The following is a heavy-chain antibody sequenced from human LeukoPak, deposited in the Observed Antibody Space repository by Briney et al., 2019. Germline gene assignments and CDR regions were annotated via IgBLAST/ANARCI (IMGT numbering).Heavy chain of an antibody. CDR3: ARASIAVAGDFDY. V-gene: IGHV4-39*07. Sequence: SETLSLTCTVSGGSISSSSYYWGWIRQPPGKGLEWIGSIYYSGSTYYNPSLKSRVTISVDTSKNQFSLKLSSVTAADTAVYYCARASIAVAGDFDYWGQGTLVTVSS. CDR1: GGSISSSSYY. CDR2: IYYSGST. J-gene: IGHJ4*02. D-gene: IGHD6-19*01.